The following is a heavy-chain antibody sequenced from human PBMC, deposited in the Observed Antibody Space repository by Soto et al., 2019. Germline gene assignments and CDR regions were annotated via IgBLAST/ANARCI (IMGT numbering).Heavy chain of an antibody. Sequence: EGQLLESGGGLVQPGGSLRLSCAASGFTFSSYAMSWVRQAPGKGLEWVSAISGSGSSTYYADSVKGRFTISRDNSKNTLYLQMNSLRADDTAVYYCAKDPVVGPGMAVDIGGQGTIVTVSS. D-gene: IGHD3-22*01. J-gene: IGHJ3*02. CDR2: ISGSGSST. CDR1: GFTFSSYA. CDR3: AKDPVVGPGMAVDI. V-gene: IGHV3-23*01.